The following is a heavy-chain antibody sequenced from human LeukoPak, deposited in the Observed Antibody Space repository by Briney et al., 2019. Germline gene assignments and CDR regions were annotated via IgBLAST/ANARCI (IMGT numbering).Heavy chain of an antibody. CDR2: MNPNSGNT. Sequence: ASVKVSCKVSGYTLTELSMHWVRQAPGQGLEWMGWMNPNSGNTGYAQKFQGRVTMTRNTSISTAYMELSSLRSEDTAVYYCARVPTYDYVWGSYRTGFDYWGQGTLVTVSS. D-gene: IGHD3-16*01. J-gene: IGHJ4*02. CDR1: GYTLTELS. V-gene: IGHV1-8*01. CDR3: ARVPTYDYVWGSYRTGFDY.